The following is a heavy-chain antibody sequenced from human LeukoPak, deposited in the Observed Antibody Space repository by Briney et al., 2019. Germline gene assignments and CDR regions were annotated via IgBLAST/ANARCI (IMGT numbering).Heavy chain of an antibody. Sequence: PGGSLRLSYAASGFIVSGHYMSWVRQAPGEGLEWVSLIYTSGTTTYADSVKGRFTISRDPSKNTLFLQMNRLRVEDTAVYYCARDKPGFLEGDMDVWGIGTTVTVSS. J-gene: IGHJ6*03. CDR1: GFIVSGHY. CDR3: ARDKPGFLEGDMDV. D-gene: IGHD3-3*01. CDR2: IYTSGTT. V-gene: IGHV3-53*01.